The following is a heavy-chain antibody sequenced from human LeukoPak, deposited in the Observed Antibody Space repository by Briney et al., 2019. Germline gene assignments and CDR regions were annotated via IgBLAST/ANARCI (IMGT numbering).Heavy chain of an antibody. Sequence: GASVKVSCKASGGTFSSYAISWVRQAPGQGLEWMGGIIPIFGTANYAQKFQGRVTITADESTSTAYMELSSLRSDDTAVYYCARVGDHYYDSSEDWFDPWGQGTLVTVSS. D-gene: IGHD3-22*01. V-gene: IGHV1-69*13. CDR3: ARVGDHYYDSSEDWFDP. J-gene: IGHJ5*02. CDR2: IIPIFGTA. CDR1: GGTFSSYA.